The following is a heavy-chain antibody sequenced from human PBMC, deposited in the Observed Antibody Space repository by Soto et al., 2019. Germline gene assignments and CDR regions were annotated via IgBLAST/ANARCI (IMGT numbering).Heavy chain of an antibody. CDR3: ARAAYSSGPYYFDY. V-gene: IGHV6-1*01. D-gene: IGHD6-19*01. CDR1: GNSVSCNSAA. J-gene: IGHJ4*02. CDR2: TYYRSKWYN. Sequence: SQTLTHTCAISGNSVSCNSAAWNWIRQSPSRGLEWLGRTYYRSKWYNDYAVSVKSRITINPDTSKNQFSLQLNSVTPEDTAVYYCARAAYSSGPYYFDYWGQGTLVTVSS.